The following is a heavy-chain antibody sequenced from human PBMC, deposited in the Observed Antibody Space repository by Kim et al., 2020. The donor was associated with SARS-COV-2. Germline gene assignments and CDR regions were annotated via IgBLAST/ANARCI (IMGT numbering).Heavy chain of an antibody. CDR2: IYTSGSS. CDR3: ARDFSSSWFRAFDI. Sequence: SETLSLTCTVSGGSISSYYWSWIRQPAGKGLEWIGRIYTSGSSNYNPSLKSRVTMSVDTSKNQFSLKLSSVTAADTAVYYCARDFSSSWFRAFDIWGQGTMVTVSS. V-gene: IGHV4-4*07. CDR1: GGSISSYY. J-gene: IGHJ3*02. D-gene: IGHD6-13*01.